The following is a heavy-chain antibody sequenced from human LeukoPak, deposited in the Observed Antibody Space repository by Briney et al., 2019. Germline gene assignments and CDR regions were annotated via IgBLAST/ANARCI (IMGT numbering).Heavy chain of an antibody. Sequence: QTGGSLRLSCAASGFTLSNSWIHWVRQAPGKGLVWVSRIISDGSTTTYADSVKGRFTISRDNAKNTLYLQMNSLRAEDTAVYYCARAARADCTSPTCHSWLAPWGQGTQVTAYS. D-gene: IGHD2/OR15-2a*01. CDR1: GFTLSNSW. V-gene: IGHV3-74*01. J-gene: IGHJ5*02. CDR3: ARAARADCTSPTCHSWLAP. CDR2: IISDGSTT.